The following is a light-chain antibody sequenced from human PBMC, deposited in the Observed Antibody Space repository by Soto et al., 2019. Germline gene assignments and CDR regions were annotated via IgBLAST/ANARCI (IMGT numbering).Light chain of an antibody. CDR2: DAS. V-gene: IGKV3-11*01. J-gene: IGKJ4*01. CDR3: QQRGSWPHLT. Sequence: DILLTQSPATLSLSPGERATLSCRASQSVDSSLAWFQQKPGQAPRLLIYDASNRATGIPARFSGSGSGTDFTLTISSLEPEDFAVYYCQQRGSWPHLTFGGGTKVEI. CDR1: QSVDSS.